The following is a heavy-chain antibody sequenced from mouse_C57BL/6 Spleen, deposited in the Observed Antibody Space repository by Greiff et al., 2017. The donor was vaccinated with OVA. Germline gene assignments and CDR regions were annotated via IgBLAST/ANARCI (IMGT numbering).Heavy chain of an antibody. J-gene: IGHJ2*01. CDR2: IDPSDSDT. V-gene: IGHV1-52*01. CDR1: GYTFTSYW. CDR3: ARKRTAQAYFDY. Sequence: QVQLQQPGAELVRPGSSVKLSCKASGYTFTSYWMHWVKQRPIQGLEWIGNIDPSDSDTHYNQKVKDKATLTVDKSSSTAYMQLSSLTSEDSAVYYCARKRTAQAYFDYWGQGTTLTVSS. D-gene: IGHD3-2*02.